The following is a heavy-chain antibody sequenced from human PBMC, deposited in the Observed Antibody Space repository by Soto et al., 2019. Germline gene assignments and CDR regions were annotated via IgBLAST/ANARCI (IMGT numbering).Heavy chain of an antibody. D-gene: IGHD2-2*01. CDR2: INHSGST. CDR1: GGSFSGYY. J-gene: IGHJ1*01. V-gene: IGHV4-34*01. Sequence: QVQLQHWGAGLLKPSETLSLTCAVYGGSFSGYYWSWIRQPPGKGLEWIGEINHSGSTNYNPSLKSRVTISVDTSKNQFSLKLSSVTAADTAVYYCARSVGYCSSTSCYLGYFQHWGQGTLVTVSS. CDR3: ARSVGYCSSTSCYLGYFQH.